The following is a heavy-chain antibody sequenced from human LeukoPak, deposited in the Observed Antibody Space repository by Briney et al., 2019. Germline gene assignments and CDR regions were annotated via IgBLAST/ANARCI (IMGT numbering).Heavy chain of an antibody. CDR1: GFSLSTSGVG. CDR2: IYWDDDK. J-gene: IGHJ5*02. D-gene: IGHD6-13*01. V-gene: IGHV2-5*02. Sequence: RGSGPTLVNPTQNLTLTCTFSGFSLSTSGVGVGWIRQPPGKALEWLALIYWDDDKRYSPSLKSRLTITKDTSKNQVVLTMTNMDPVDTATYYCARLIQQLAPSGWFDPWGQGTLVTVSS. CDR3: ARLIQQLAPSGWFDP.